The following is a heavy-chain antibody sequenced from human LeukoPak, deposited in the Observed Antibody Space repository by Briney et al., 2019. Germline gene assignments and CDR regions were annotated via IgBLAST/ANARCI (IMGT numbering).Heavy chain of an antibody. CDR1: GFTFSSYA. D-gene: IGHD6-25*01. Sequence: GGSVRLSCAASGFTFSSYAMSWVRQAPGKGLEWVSAISGSGGSTYYADSVKGRFTISRDNSKNTLYLQMNSLRAEDTAVYYCAKDEDSSGWNWFDPWGQGTLVTVSS. CDR2: ISGSGGST. V-gene: IGHV3-23*01. J-gene: IGHJ5*02. CDR3: AKDEDSSGWNWFDP.